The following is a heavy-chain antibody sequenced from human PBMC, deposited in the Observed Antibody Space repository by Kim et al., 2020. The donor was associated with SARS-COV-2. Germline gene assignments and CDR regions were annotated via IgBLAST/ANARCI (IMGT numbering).Heavy chain of an antibody. J-gene: IGHJ5*02. CDR1: GGSISSSNW. CDR2: IYHSGST. V-gene: IGHV4-4*02. Sequence: SETLSLTCAVSGGSISSSNWWSWVRQPPGKGLEWIGEIYHSGSTNYNPSLKSRVTISVDKSKNQFSLKLSSVTAADTAVYYCARRRRGEFRPLNWFDPWGQGTLVTVSS. D-gene: IGHD3-10*01. CDR3: ARRRRGEFRPLNWFDP.